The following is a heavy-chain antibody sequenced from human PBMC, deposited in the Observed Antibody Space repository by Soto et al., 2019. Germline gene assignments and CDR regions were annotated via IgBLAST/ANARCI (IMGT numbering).Heavy chain of an antibody. CDR2: IYYSGST. V-gene: IGHV4-59*01. CDR3: ARVGCSSTSCYHYYYGMDV. D-gene: IGHD2-2*01. J-gene: IGHJ6*02. Sequence: PSETLSLTCTVSGGSISSYYWSWIRQPPGKGLEWIGYIYYSGSTNYNPSLKSRVTISVDTSKNQFSLKLSSVTAADTAVYYCARVGCSSTSCYHYYYGMDVWGQGTTVTVSS. CDR1: GGSISSYY.